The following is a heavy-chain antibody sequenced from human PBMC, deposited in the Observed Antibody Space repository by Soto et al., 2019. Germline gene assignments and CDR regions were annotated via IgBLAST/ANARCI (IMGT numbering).Heavy chain of an antibody. V-gene: IGHV1-18*01. Sequence: ASVTVSCKASGYAFTSYAMHWVRQAPGQGLEWMGWISAYNGNTNYAQKLQGRVTMTTDTSTSTAYMELRSLRSDDTAVYYCAREAAMADFDYWGQGTLVTVSS. D-gene: IGHD5-18*01. CDR2: ISAYNGNT. CDR3: AREAAMADFDY. J-gene: IGHJ4*02. CDR1: GYAFTSYA.